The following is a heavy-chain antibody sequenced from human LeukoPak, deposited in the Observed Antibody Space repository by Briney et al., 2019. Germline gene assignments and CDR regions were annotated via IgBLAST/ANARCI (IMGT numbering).Heavy chain of an antibody. Sequence: SETLSLTCTVSGGSISSGGYYWSWIRQPPGKGLEWIGYIYHSGSTYYNPSLKSRVTISVDRSKNQFSLKLGSVTAADTAVYYCARSYCSSTSCHYYYYYYMDVWGKGTTVTVSS. CDR2: IYHSGST. D-gene: IGHD2-2*01. J-gene: IGHJ6*03. CDR3: ARSYCSSTSCHYYYYYYMDV. CDR1: GGSISSGGYY. V-gene: IGHV4-30-2*01.